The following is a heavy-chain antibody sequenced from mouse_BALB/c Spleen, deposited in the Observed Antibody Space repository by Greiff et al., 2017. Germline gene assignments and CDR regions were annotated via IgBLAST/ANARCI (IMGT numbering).Heavy chain of an antibody. CDR3: AREEGWLRDFDV. CDR2: IYPGDGDT. Sequence: VQLQQSGAELVRPGSSVKISCKASGYAFSSYWMNWVKQRPGQGLEWIGQIYPGDGDTNYNGKFKGKATLTADKSSSTAYMPLSSLTSEDSAVYFCAREEGWLRDFDVWGAGTTVTVSS. J-gene: IGHJ1*01. D-gene: IGHD2-2*01. V-gene: IGHV1-80*01. CDR1: GYAFSSYW.